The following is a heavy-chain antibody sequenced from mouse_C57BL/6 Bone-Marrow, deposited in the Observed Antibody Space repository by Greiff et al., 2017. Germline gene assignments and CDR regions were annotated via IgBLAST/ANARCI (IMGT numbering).Heavy chain of an antibody. V-gene: IGHV1-22*01. J-gene: IGHJ2*01. D-gene: IGHD2-4*01. CDR2: INPNNGGT. CDR1: GYTFTDYN. CDR3: AREERYDYDLDY. Sequence: VQLKESGPELVKPGASVKMSCKASGYTFTDYNMHWVKQSHGKSLEWIGDINPNNGGTSYNQKFKGKATLTVNKSSSTAYMELRSLPSEDSAVYYCAREERYDYDLDYGGQGTTLTVSS.